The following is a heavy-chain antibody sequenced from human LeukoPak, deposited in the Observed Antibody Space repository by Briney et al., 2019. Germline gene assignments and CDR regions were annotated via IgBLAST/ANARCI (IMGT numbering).Heavy chain of an antibody. D-gene: IGHD6-19*01. CDR3: ASVNSSGWYVDY. CDR1: GGSISSYY. CDR2: IYYSGST. J-gene: IGHJ4*02. Sequence: TSETLSLTCTVSGGSISSYYWSWIRQPPGKGLEWIGYIYYSGSTNYNPSLKSRVTISVDTSKNQFSLKLSSVTAADTAVYYCASVNSSGWYVDYWGQGTLVTVSS. V-gene: IGHV4-59*01.